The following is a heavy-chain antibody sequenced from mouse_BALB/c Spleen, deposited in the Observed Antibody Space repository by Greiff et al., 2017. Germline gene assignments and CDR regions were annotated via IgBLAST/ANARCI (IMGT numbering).Heavy chain of an antibody. Sequence: QVHVKQSGAELARPGASVKMSCKASGYTFTSYTMHWVKQRPGQGLEWIGYINPSSGYTNYNQKFKDKATLTADKSSSTAYMQLSSLTSEDSAVYYCARCYYYGSSYWYFDVWGAGTTVTVSS. D-gene: IGHD1-1*01. CDR1: GYTFTSYT. J-gene: IGHJ1*01. CDR2: INPSSGYT. CDR3: ARCYYYGSSYWYFDV. V-gene: IGHV1-4*01.